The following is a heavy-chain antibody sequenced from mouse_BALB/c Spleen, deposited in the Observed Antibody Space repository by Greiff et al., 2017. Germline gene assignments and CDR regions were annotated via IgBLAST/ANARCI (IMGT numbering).Heavy chain of an antibody. Sequence: EVQLQQTGPELVKPGASVKISCKASGYSFTDYIMLWVKQSHGKSLEWIGNINPYYGSTSYNLKFKGKATLTVDKSSSTAYMQLNSLTSEDSAVYYCARGPVITTATGYAMDYWGQGTSVTVSS. J-gene: IGHJ4*01. CDR3: ARGPVITTATGYAMDY. CDR1: GYSFTDYI. V-gene: IGHV1-39*01. CDR2: INPYYGST. D-gene: IGHD1-2*01.